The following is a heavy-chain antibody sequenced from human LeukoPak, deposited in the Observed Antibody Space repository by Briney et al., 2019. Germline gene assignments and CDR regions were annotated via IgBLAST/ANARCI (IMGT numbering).Heavy chain of an antibody. V-gene: IGHV1-2*06. CDR3: ARDLSSTANWELDY. D-gene: IGHD1-7*01. CDR1: GYTFTDYF. J-gene: IGHJ4*02. CDR2: INLNSGVI. Sequence: ASVKVSCKTSGYTFTDYFCHWVRQAPGPGLEWMGRINLNSGVIEYAQQFQGRVTMTRGKSISTAYMELSRLTSDDTAVYYCARDLSSTANWELDYWGQGTLVTVSS.